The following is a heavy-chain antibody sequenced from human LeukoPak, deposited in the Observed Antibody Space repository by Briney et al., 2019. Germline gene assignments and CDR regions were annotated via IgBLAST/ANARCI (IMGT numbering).Heavy chain of an antibody. V-gene: IGHV1-2*02. CDR1: GYTFTVYY. CDR3: ARGRELVVDAFDI. J-gene: IGHJ3*02. CDR2: INPNSGGT. Sequence: ASVKVSCKASGYTFTVYYMHWVRQAPGQGLEWMGWINPNSGGTNYAQKFQGRVTMTRDTSISTAYMELRSLRSDDTAVYYCARGRELVVDAFDIWGQGTMVTVSS. D-gene: IGHD1-26*01.